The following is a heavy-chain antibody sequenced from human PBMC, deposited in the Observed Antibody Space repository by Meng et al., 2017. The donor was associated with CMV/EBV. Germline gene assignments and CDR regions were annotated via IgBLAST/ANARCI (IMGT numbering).Heavy chain of an antibody. Sequence: GGSLRLSCAASGFTFSSYGMHWVRQAPGKGLEWVAFIRYDGSNKYYADSVKGRFTISRDNSKNTLYLQMNSLRAEDTVVYYCAKTAYRFGELLSYFDYWGRGTLVTVSS. J-gene: IGHJ4*02. V-gene: IGHV3-30*02. CDR1: GFTFSSYG. CDR2: IRYDGSNK. D-gene: IGHD3-10*01. CDR3: AKTAYRFGELLSYFDY.